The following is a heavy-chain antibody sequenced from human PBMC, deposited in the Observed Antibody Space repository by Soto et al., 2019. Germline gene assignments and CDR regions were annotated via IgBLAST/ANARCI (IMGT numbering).Heavy chain of an antibody. V-gene: IGHV2-5*01. J-gene: IGHJ4*02. CDR2: IYWNDDK. Sequence: QITLKESGPTLVKPTQTLTLTCTFSGFSLSTSGVGVGWIRQPPGKALEWLALIYWNDDKRYSPSLESRLTITKDTSKNQVVLTMTNMDPVDTATYYCAHEDTAMEHFDSWGQGTLVTVSS. CDR3: AHEDTAMEHFDS. D-gene: IGHD5-18*01. CDR1: GFSLSTSGVG.